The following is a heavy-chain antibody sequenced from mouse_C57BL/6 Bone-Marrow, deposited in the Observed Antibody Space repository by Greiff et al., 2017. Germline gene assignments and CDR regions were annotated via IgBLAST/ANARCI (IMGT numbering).Heavy chain of an antibody. CDR3: TTGYDYDRAWFAY. D-gene: IGHD2-4*01. Sequence: EVQLQQSGAELVRPGASVKLSCTASGFNIKDDYMHWVKQRPEQGLEWIGWIVPENGDTEYASKFQGKATITADTSSNTAYLQLSSLTSEDTAVYYCTTGYDYDRAWFAYWGQGTLVTVSA. CDR2: IVPENGDT. V-gene: IGHV14-4*01. J-gene: IGHJ3*01. CDR1: GFNIKDDY.